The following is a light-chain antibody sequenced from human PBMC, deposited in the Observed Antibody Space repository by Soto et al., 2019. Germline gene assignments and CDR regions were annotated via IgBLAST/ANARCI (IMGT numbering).Light chain of an antibody. CDR2: EVS. V-gene: IGLV2-14*01. J-gene: IGLJ1*01. CDR3: SSYTSSSTYV. CDR1: SSDVGGYNY. Sequence: LTRPASVSWSPGQSITISCTGTSSDVGGYNYVSWYQQHPGKAPKLMIYEVSNRPSGVSNRFSGSKSGNTASLTISGLQAEDEADYYCSSYTSSSTYVFGAGTKVTVL.